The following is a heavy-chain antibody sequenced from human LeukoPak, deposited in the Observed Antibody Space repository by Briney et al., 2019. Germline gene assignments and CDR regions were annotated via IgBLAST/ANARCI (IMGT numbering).Heavy chain of an antibody. CDR2: IKTDGSST. V-gene: IGHV3-74*01. CDR3: ARESAGAALGD. Sequence: GGSLRLSCAVSGFTFSSYWMHWVRQAPGKGLVWVSRIKTDGSSTGYADSVKDRFTISRDNAKNTLYLQMDSLRAEDTAVYYCARESAGAALGDWGQGTLVTVSS. CDR1: GFTFSSYW. D-gene: IGHD6-6*01. J-gene: IGHJ4*02.